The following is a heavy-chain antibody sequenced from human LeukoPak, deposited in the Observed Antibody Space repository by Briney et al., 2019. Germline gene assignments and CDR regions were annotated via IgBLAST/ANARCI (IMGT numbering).Heavy chain of an antibody. CDR1: GFTFSDSY. V-gene: IGHV3-11*01. J-gene: IGHJ6*02. CDR2: ISSSGSTM. Sequence: PGGSLRLSCAASGFTFSDSYMSWIRQAPGKGLEWVSFISSSGSTMNYADSVKGRFTISRDNAKNSLYLQMNSLRAEDTAVYYCASSVGPSRYFYGMDVWGQGTTVTASS. CDR3: ASSVGPSRYFYGMDV.